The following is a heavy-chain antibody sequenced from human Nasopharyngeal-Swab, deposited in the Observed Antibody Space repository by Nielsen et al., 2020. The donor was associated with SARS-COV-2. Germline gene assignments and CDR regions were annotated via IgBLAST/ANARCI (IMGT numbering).Heavy chain of an antibody. CDR1: GFAFSSYW. J-gene: IGHJ4*02. CDR3: ARDRNGDYGDY. Sequence: GGSLRLSCAASGFAFSSYWMHWVRQAPGKGLVWVSRINSDGSSTSYADSVKGRFTISRDNAKNTLYLQMNSLRAEDTAVYYCARDRNGDYGDYWGQGTLVTVSS. D-gene: IGHD4-17*01. CDR2: INSDGSST. V-gene: IGHV3-74*01.